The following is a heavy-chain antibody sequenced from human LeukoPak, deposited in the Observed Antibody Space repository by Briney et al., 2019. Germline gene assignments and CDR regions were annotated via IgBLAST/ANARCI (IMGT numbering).Heavy chain of an antibody. CDR2: IHTSGST. Sequence: PSETLSLTCTVSGGSISSGTYYWSWIRQPAGKGLEWIGRIHTSGSTNYNPSLKSRVTMSVDTSKNQFSLRLTSVTAADTAVYYCARGGYYYDSSGYYAFHIWGQGTMVTVSS. V-gene: IGHV4-61*02. CDR3: ARGGYYYDSSGYYAFHI. J-gene: IGHJ3*02. CDR1: GGSISSGTYY. D-gene: IGHD3-22*01.